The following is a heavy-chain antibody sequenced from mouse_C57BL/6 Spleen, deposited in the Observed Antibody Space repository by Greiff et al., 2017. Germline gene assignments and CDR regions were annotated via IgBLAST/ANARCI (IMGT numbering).Heavy chain of an antibody. Sequence: QVHVKQSGAELVRPGASVTLSCKASGYTFTDYEMHWVKQTPVHGLEWIGAIDPETGGTAYNQKFKGKAILTADKSSSTAYMELRSLTSEDSAVYYCTRYYGSSYVDYWGQGTTLTVSS. CDR2: IDPETGGT. J-gene: IGHJ2*01. CDR3: TRYYGSSYVDY. CDR1: GYTFTDYE. D-gene: IGHD1-1*01. V-gene: IGHV1-15*01.